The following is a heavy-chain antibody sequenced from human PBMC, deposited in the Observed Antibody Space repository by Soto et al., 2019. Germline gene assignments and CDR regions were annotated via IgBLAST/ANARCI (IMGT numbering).Heavy chain of an antibody. Sequence: QVQLQESGPGLVKPSQTLSLTCIVSGGSINSGGYYWTWIRQHPGKGLEWIGYIYYTGTTSYNPPLKPRLTISVHTSKNPFSLNLNSVTAADTAVYYCARAHCISTCCYHNYFDYWGQGTLVTVSS. CDR1: GGSINSGGYY. J-gene: IGHJ4*02. D-gene: IGHD2-2*01. CDR3: ARAHCISTCCYHNYFDY. V-gene: IGHV4-31*03. CDR2: IYYTGTT.